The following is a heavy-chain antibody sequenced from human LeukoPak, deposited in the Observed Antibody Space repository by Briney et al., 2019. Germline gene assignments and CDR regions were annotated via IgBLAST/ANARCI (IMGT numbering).Heavy chain of an antibody. D-gene: IGHD5-18*01. J-gene: IGHJ6*03. V-gene: IGHV4-59*01. CDR2: IFYSGYT. Sequence: ASETLSLTCTVSGGSISTYYWSWLRQPPGKGLEWIGYIFYSGYTNYNPSLKSRVTMSVDTSKNQFSLRLSSVTAADTAVYYCARVRRNSYGLHYYYQYYMDVWGKGTTVTVSS. CDR1: GGSISTYY. CDR3: ARVRRNSYGLHYYYQYYMDV.